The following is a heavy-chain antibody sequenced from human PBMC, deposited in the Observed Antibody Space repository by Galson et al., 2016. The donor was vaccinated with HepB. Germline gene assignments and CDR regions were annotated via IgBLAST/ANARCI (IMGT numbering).Heavy chain of an antibody. CDR3: ARDILWFGELTRVYYFDY. CDR2: ISSSSSYI. V-gene: IGHV3-21*01. CDR1: GFTFSSYS. D-gene: IGHD3-10*01. Sequence: SLRLSCAASGFTFSSYSMNWVRQAPGKGLEWVSSISSSSSYIHYADSVKGRFTISRDNAKNSLYLQMNSLRAEDMAVYYCARDILWFGELTRVYYFDYWGQGTLVTVSS. J-gene: IGHJ4*02.